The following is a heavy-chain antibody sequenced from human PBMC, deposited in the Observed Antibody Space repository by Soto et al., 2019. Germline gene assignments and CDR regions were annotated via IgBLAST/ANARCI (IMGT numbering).Heavy chain of an antibody. CDR1: GGTFSSYA. V-gene: IGHV1-69*06. Sequence: QVQLVQSGAEVKKPGSSVKVSCKASGGTFSSYAISWVRQAPGQELEWMGGIIPIFGTANYAQKFQGRVTITADKSTSTAYMELSSLRSEDTAVYYCARGRTILWFGELFWFDPWGQGTLVTVSS. CDR3: ARGRTILWFGELFWFDP. D-gene: IGHD3-10*01. CDR2: IIPIFGTA. J-gene: IGHJ5*02.